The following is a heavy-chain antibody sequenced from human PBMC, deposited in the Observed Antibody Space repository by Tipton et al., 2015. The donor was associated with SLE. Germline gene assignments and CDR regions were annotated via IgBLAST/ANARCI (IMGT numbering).Heavy chain of an antibody. Sequence: SLRLSCVASGLTFDDYPMHWVRQGPGKGLDWVSGISGNSDTRDYADSVKGRFTISRDNSKNTVYLQMNSVRVEDTAIYYCARRNSTSGAFDIWGQGTLVTVSS. D-gene: IGHD5/OR15-5a*01. V-gene: IGHV3-9*01. CDR2: ISGNSDTR. CDR1: GLTFDDYP. J-gene: IGHJ3*02. CDR3: ARRNSTSGAFDI.